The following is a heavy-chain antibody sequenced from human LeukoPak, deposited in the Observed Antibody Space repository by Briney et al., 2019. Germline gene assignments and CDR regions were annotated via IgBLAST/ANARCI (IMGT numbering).Heavy chain of an antibody. V-gene: IGHV3-9*03. CDR3: AKDSSGYPYYMDV. J-gene: IGHJ6*03. CDR1: GFTFDDYA. CDR2: ISWNSGSI. Sequence: GRSLRLSCAASGFTFDDYAMHWVRQAPGKGLEWVSGISWNSGSIGYADSVKGRFTISRDNAKNSLYLQMNSLRAEDMALYYCAKDSSGYPYYMDVWGKGTTVTVSS. D-gene: IGHD5-12*01.